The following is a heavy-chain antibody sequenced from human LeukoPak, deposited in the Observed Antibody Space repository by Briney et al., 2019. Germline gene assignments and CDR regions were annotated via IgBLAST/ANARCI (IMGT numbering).Heavy chain of an antibody. J-gene: IGHJ5*02. D-gene: IGHD3-22*01. CDR3: ANGGTYSSGP. V-gene: IGHV3-7*01. CDR2: TKPDGSAQ. CDR1: AFTFSNSW. Sequence: GGSLRLSCAASAFTFSNSWMSWVRQAPGKGLEWVATTKPDGSAQYYVDSVKGRFTISRDNAKNSLFLQINSLRAEDTAVYYCANGGTYSSGPWGQGTLVTVSS.